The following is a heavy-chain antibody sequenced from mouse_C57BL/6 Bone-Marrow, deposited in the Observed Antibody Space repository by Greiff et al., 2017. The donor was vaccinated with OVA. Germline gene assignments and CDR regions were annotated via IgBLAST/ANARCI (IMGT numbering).Heavy chain of an antibody. CDR3: ARVYDYDGGPWFAY. CDR2: INPGSGGN. D-gene: IGHD2-4*01. J-gene: IGHJ3*01. V-gene: IGHV1-54*01. CDR1: GYAFTNYL. Sequence: QVQLQQSGAELVRPGTSVKVSCKASGYAFTNYLIEWVKQRPGQGLEWIGVINPGSGGNNYNEKFQGKATLTAAKSSSTAYMQLSSLTSEDSSVYFCARVYDYDGGPWFAYWGQGTLVTVSA.